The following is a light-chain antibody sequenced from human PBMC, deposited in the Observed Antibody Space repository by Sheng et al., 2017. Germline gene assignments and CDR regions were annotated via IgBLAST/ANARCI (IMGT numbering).Light chain of an antibody. CDR2: DDS. CDR1: GIGNRR. CDR3: QVWDTSDDPPYV. V-gene: IGLV3-21*03. J-gene: IGLJ1*01. Sequence: SYELTQPPSVSVAPGKTATVACGGNGIGNRRVHWYQQKPGQAPVLIVYDDSDRPSGIPDRFSGSNSGDTATLTISRVEAGDEADYYCQVWDTSDDPPYVFGIGTRVTLL.